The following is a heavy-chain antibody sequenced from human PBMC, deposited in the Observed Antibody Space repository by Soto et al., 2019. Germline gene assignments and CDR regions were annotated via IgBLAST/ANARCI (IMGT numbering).Heavy chain of an antibody. CDR3: VRDWSSNANAVNDN. J-gene: IGHJ4*02. Sequence: SETLSLTCTVSGGSIINLGYYWILIRQHPGKGLEWIGYIYYSGSTSSNPSLKSRVTISVDTSKNQFSLKLSSVSAADTAVYYCVRDWSSNANAVNDNWGQGTLVTVSS. D-gene: IGHD1-1*01. V-gene: IGHV4-31*03. CDR1: GGSIINLGYY. CDR2: IYYSGST.